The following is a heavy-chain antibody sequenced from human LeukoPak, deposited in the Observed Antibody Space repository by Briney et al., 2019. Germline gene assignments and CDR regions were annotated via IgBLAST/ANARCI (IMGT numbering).Heavy chain of an antibody. D-gene: IGHD3-3*01. CDR1: GFTFSNFG. CDR3: AKDIGELAYYDFWSGYYPPNYMDV. V-gene: IGHV3-23*01. Sequence: GGSLRLSCAASGFTFSNFGMSWVRQAPGKGLEWVSAISGSGGSTYYADSVKGRFTISRDNSKNTLYLQMNSLRAEDTAVYYCAKDIGELAYYDFWSGYYPPNYMDVWGKGTTVTVSS. CDR2: ISGSGGST. J-gene: IGHJ6*03.